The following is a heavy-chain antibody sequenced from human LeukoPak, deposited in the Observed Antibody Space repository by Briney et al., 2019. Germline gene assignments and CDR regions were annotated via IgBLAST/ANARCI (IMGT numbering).Heavy chain of an antibody. Sequence: SETLCLTCAVYGGSFSGYYWSWIRQPPGKGLEWIGEINHSGSTNYNPSLKSRVTISVDTSKNQFSLKLSSVTAADTAVYYCARNPTTVVTPYYYYGMDVWGQGITVTVSS. CDR1: GGSFSGYY. D-gene: IGHD4-17*01. CDR2: INHSGST. J-gene: IGHJ6*02. CDR3: ARNPTTVVTPYYYYGMDV. V-gene: IGHV4-34*01.